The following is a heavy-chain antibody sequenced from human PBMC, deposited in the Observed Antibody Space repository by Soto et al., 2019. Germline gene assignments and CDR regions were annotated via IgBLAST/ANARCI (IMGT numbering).Heavy chain of an antibody. CDR1: GYTLTELS. J-gene: IGHJ4*02. D-gene: IGHD3-3*01. Sequence: ASVKVSCKVSGYTLTELSMHWVRQAPGKGLEWMGGFDPEDGETIYAQKFQGRVTMTEDTSTDTAYMELSSLRSEDTAVYYCARNPGLFPNDFWRGLQYDYWDQGTLVTVSS. CDR2: FDPEDGET. V-gene: IGHV1-24*01. CDR3: ARNPGLFPNDFWRGLQYDY.